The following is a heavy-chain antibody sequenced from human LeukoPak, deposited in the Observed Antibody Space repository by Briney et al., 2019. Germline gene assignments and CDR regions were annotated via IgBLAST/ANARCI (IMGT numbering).Heavy chain of an antibody. Sequence: GGSLRLSCAASGFTFSSYWMHWVRQAPGKGLLWVSRINSDGSSTNYADSVKGRLTISRDNAKNTLYLLMNSLRAEDTAVYYCASSYYYDSSGYFQWGQGTLVTVSS. CDR1: GFTFSSYW. CDR3: ASSYYYDSSGYFQ. J-gene: IGHJ4*02. D-gene: IGHD3-22*01. CDR2: INSDGSST. V-gene: IGHV3-74*01.